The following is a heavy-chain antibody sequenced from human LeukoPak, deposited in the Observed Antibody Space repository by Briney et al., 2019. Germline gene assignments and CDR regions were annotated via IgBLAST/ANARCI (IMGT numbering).Heavy chain of an antibody. V-gene: IGHV4-34*01. CDR3: ARVSGTAPKDFDY. J-gene: IGHJ4*02. Sequence: SETLSLTCAVYGGSFSGYYWSWIRQPPGKGLEWIGGINHSGSTNYNPSLKSRVTISVDTSKNQFSLKLSSVTAADTAVYYCARVSGTAPKDFDYWGQGTLVTVSS. CDR2: INHSGST. CDR1: GGSFSGYY. D-gene: IGHD2-15*01.